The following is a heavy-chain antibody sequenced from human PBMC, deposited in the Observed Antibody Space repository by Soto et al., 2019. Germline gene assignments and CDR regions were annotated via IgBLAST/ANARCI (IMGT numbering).Heavy chain of an antibody. D-gene: IGHD2-15*01. CDR2: INHSGST. J-gene: IGHJ5*02. V-gene: IGHV4-34*01. CDR1: GGSFSGYY. CDR3: ARDELGYCSGGSCYKRFDP. Sequence: SETLSLTCAVYGGSFSGYYWTWIRQPPGTGLEWIGEINHSGSTNYNPSLKSRVTISVDTSKNQFSLKLSSVTAADTAVYYCARDELGYCSGGSCYKRFDPWGQGTLVTVSS.